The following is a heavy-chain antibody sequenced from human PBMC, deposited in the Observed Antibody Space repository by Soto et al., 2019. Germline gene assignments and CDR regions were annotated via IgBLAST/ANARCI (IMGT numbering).Heavy chain of an antibody. CDR3: ARENDFWSGPNGLDV. CDR1: GGTFSNYA. CDR2: IIPIFGRT. D-gene: IGHD3-3*01. V-gene: IGHV1-69*05. Sequence: SVKVSCKASGGTFSNYAVRWVRQAPGQGLAWMGGIIPIFGRTNYAQKFQGRVTITTDKFTSTAYMELSSLRSEDTAVYYCARENDFWSGPNGLDVWGQGTTVTVS. J-gene: IGHJ6*02.